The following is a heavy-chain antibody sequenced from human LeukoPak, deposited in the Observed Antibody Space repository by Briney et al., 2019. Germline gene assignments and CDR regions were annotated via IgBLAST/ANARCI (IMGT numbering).Heavy chain of an antibody. CDR2: IYYSGST. J-gene: IGHJ4*02. CDR1: GGSISSHY. D-gene: IGHD6-13*01. Sequence: SETLSLTCTVSGGSISSHYWSWIRQPPGKGLEWIGYIYYSGSTNYNPSLKSRVTISVGTSKNQFSLKLSSVTAADTAVYYCARFGRGSSWYYFDYWGQGTLVTVSS. CDR3: ARFGRGSSWYYFDY. V-gene: IGHV4-59*11.